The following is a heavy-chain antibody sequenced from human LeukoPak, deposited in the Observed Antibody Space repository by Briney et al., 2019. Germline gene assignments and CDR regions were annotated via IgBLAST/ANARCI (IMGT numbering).Heavy chain of an antibody. CDR3: ARVGGYCSGCSCPPFDY. J-gene: IGHJ4*02. CDR2: IYYSGST. Sequence: SETLSLTCTVSGGSISSYYWSWIRQPPGKGLEWIGYIYYSGSTNYNPSLKSRVTISVDTSKNQFSLKLSSVTAADTAVYYCARVGGYCSGCSCPPFDYWGQGTLVTVSS. V-gene: IGHV4-59*01. CDR1: GGSISSYY. D-gene: IGHD2-15*01.